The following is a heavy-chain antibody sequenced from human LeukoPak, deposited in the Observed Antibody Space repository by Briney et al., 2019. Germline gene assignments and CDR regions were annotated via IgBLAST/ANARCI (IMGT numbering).Heavy chain of an antibody. CDR3: ARDLGGDYDYVWGSRDD. CDR1: GYTFTSYY. J-gene: IGHJ4*02. CDR2: INPNSGGT. V-gene: IGHV1-2*06. D-gene: IGHD3-16*01. Sequence: ASVKVSCKASGYTFTSYYMHWVRQAPGQGLEWMGQINPNSGGTNYAQKFRGRVTMTRDTSISTAYMELSRLRSDDTAVYYCARDLGGDYDYVWGSRDDWGQGTLVTVSS.